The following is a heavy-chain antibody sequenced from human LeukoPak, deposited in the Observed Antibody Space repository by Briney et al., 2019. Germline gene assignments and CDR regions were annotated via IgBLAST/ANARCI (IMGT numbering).Heavy chain of an antibody. Sequence: GGSLRLSCAVSGFTFSSYEMNWVRQAPGKGLEWVSYISSRGTTIYYVDSVKGRYTISRDNSKNTLYLQMNSLRAEDTAVYYCAKFLAYGSGLGGYYYYGMDVWGQGTTVTVSS. CDR1: GFTFSSYE. D-gene: IGHD3-10*01. J-gene: IGHJ6*02. CDR2: ISSRGTTI. V-gene: IGHV3-48*03. CDR3: AKFLAYGSGLGGYYYYGMDV.